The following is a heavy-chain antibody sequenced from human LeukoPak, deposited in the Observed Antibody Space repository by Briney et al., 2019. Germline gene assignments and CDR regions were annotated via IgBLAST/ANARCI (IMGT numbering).Heavy chain of an antibody. J-gene: IGHJ4*02. CDR2: IIPIFGTA. Sequence: ASVKVSCKASGGTFSSYAISWVRQAPGQGLEWMGGIIPIFGTANYAQKFQGRVTITADESTSTAYMELRRLTSDDTAVYYCAKVMNRLYNSGWYHFDFWGQGTLVTVSS. D-gene: IGHD6-19*01. V-gene: IGHV1-69*13. CDR1: GGTFSSYA. CDR3: AKVMNRLYNSGWYHFDF.